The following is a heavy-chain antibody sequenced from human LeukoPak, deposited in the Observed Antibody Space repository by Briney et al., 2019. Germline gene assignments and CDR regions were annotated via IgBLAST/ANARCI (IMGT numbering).Heavy chain of an antibody. CDR3: ARVSSSSSRGYFDY. CDR1: GGSISSGGYY. Sequence: SETLSLTCTVSGGSISSGGYYWSWIRQHPGKGLEWIGYIYYSGSTYYNLSLKSRVTISVDTSKNQFSLKLSSVTAADTAVYYCARVSSSSSRGYFDYWGQGTLVTVSS. D-gene: IGHD6-13*01. CDR2: IYYSGST. J-gene: IGHJ4*02. V-gene: IGHV4-31*03.